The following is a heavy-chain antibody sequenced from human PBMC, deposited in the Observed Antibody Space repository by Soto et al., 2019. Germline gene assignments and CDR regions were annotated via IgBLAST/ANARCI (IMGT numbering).Heavy chain of an antibody. J-gene: IGHJ6*02. CDR1: GFTFSDYY. D-gene: IGHD3-22*01. V-gene: IGHV3-11*01. Sequence: PGGSLRLSCAASGFTFSDYYMSWIRQAPGKGLEWVSYISSSGSTIYYADSVKGRFTISRDNAKNSLYLQMNSLRAEDTAVYYCARDQGRRGVGVRDYDSSGYYHLGMDVWGQGTTVTVSS. CDR2: ISSSGSTI. CDR3: ARDQGRRGVGVRDYDSSGYYHLGMDV.